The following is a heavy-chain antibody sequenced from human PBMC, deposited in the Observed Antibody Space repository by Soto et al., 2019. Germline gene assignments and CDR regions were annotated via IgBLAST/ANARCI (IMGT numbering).Heavy chain of an antibody. Sequence: PGGSLRLSCAGSGFTFGDSYMSWIRQAPGKGLEWLSYISPGSRYPAYADSVKGRFTISRDSAKRSLHLQMMSLTAEDTAIYYCVRGGGGGLFDPWGQGTMVTVSS. V-gene: IGHV3-11*06. J-gene: IGHJ5*02. D-gene: IGHD2-15*01. CDR3: VRGGGGGLFDP. CDR2: ISPGSRYP. CDR1: GFTFGDSY.